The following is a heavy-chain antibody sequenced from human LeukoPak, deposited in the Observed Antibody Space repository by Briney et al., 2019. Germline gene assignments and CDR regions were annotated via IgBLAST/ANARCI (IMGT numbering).Heavy chain of an antibody. Sequence: GGSLRLSCAASGFTFSNHWMHWVRQVPGKGLVWVSRSDGGGSSTSYADSVKGRFSISRDNAKSTLYLQMNSLRAEDTAVYYCVRGPGSAGGAYVGDYWGQGILVTVSS. CDR2: SDGGGSST. CDR1: GFTFSNHW. D-gene: IGHD4-23*01. CDR3: VRGPGSAGGAYVGDY. V-gene: IGHV3-74*01. J-gene: IGHJ4*01.